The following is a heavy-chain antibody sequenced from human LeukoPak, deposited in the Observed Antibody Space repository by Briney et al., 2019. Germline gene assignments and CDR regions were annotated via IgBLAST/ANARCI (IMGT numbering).Heavy chain of an antibody. V-gene: IGHV3-23*01. J-gene: IGHJ4*02. CDR3: AKDPRGDCSGGSCYYLDY. CDR2: ISGSGGNT. CDR1: GFTFSSYA. D-gene: IGHD2-15*01. Sequence: GGSLRLSCAASGFTFSSYAMSWVRQAPGKGLEWVSAISGSGGNTYYADSVKGRFTISRDNSKNTLYLQMNSPRAEDTAVYYCAKDPRGDCSGGSCYYLDYWGQGTLVTVSS.